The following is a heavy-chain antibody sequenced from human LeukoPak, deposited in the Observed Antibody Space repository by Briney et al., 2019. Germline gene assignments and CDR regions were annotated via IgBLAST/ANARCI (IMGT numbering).Heavy chain of an antibody. CDR1: GFTFSSYG. CDR3: AKDLLYGDYPSSGMDV. D-gene: IGHD4-17*01. Sequence: GGSLRLSCAAPGFTFSSYGMHWVRQAPGKGLEWVAVISYDGSNKYYADSVKGRFTISRDNSKNTLYLQMNSLRAGDTAVYYCAKDLLYGDYPSSGMDVWGQGTTVTVSS. J-gene: IGHJ6*02. CDR2: ISYDGSNK. V-gene: IGHV3-30*18.